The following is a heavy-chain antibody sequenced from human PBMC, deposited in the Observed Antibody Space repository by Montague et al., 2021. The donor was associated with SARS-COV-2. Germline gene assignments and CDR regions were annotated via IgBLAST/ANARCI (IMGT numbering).Heavy chain of an antibody. D-gene: IGHD5-12*01. CDR2: IYYSGST. CDR1: GGPISSGGYY. J-gene: IGHJ4*02. Sequence: TLSLTCTVTGGPISSGGYYWGWIRQPPGKGLEWIGYIYYSGSTYYNPSLKSRLTISVDTSKNRFSLKLNSVSAADTALYYCARREYSDGWGDWGQGTLVTVSS. V-gene: IGHV4-31*03. CDR3: ARREYSDGWGD.